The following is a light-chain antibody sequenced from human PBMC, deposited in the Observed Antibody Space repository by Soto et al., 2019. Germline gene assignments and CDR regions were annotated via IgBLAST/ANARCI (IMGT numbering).Light chain of an antibody. Sequence: DIVLTQSPGTLSLSPGERATLSCRASQSVSSSYLAWYQQKPGQAPRLLIYGASSRATGIPDRFSGSGSGTDFTLTISRLEPEDFAVYYCQQYGSSPPTCGGGTKVEIK. J-gene: IGKJ4*01. CDR3: QQYGSSPPT. V-gene: IGKV3-20*01. CDR1: QSVSSSY. CDR2: GAS.